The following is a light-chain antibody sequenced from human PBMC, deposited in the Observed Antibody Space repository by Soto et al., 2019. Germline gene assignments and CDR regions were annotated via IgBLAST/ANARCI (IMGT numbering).Light chain of an antibody. CDR2: KAS. Sequence: DIQMTQSPSTLSASVGDRVTITCRASQSISSWFAWYQQKPGTAATLLINKASTLQRVVPSRSSGRGAGTYFPLTISILPHDDSATYYYQQDNDNWTFGQGTKVEIK. CDR1: QSISSW. CDR3: QQDNDNWT. J-gene: IGKJ1*01. V-gene: IGKV1-5*03.